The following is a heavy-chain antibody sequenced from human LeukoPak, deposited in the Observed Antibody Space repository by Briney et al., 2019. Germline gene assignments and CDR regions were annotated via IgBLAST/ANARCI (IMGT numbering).Heavy chain of an antibody. D-gene: IGHD3-3*01. J-gene: IGHJ3*02. CDR2: IYTSGST. Sequence: SETLSLTCTVSGGSINSYYWSWIRQPAGKGLEWIGRIYTSGSTNYNPSLKSRVTMSVDTSKNQFSLKLSSVTAADTAVYYCARVFPNYDFWSGYGDAFDIWGQGTMVTVSS. V-gene: IGHV4-4*07. CDR1: GGSINSYY. CDR3: ARVFPNYDFWSGYGDAFDI.